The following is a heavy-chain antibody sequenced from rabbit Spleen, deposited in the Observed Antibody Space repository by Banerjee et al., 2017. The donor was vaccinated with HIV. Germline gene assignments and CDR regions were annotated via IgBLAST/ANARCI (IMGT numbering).Heavy chain of an antibody. J-gene: IGHJ3*01. D-gene: IGHD1-1*01. CDR1: GFSFSNKAV. CDR3: VRDQAHMLDL. Sequence: QEQLVESGGGLVKPEGSLKLSCTASGFSFSNKAVMCWVRQAPGKGLEWIACINAVTGKAVYASWAKGRFTFSKTSSTTVTLQVTSLTAADTATYFCVRDQAHMLDLWGQGTLVTVS. V-gene: IGHV1S45*01. CDR2: INAVTGKA.